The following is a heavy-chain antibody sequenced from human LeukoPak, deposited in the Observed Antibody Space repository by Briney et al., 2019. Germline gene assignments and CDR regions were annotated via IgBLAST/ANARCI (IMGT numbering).Heavy chain of an antibody. Sequence: SGGSLRLSCAASGFTFSSYAMSWVRQAPGKGLEWVAVISYDGSNKYYADSVKGRFTISRDNSKNTLYLQMNSLRAEDTAVYYCAKEATPRAYDFWSGYYVPYGMDVWGQGTTVTVSS. CDR2: ISYDGSNK. V-gene: IGHV3-30*18. D-gene: IGHD3-3*01. CDR3: AKEATPRAYDFWSGYYVPYGMDV. J-gene: IGHJ6*02. CDR1: GFTFSSYA.